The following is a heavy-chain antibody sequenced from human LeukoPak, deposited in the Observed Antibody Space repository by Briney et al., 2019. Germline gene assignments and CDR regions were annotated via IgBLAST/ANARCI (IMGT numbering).Heavy chain of an antibody. Sequence: ASVKVSCKASGYTFTSYDISWVRQATGQGLEWMGWMNPNSGNAGYAQKLQGRVTMTTDTSTSTAYMELRSLRSDDTAVYYCARDRWGSSSDYWGQGTLVTVSS. CDR3: ARDRWGSSSDY. V-gene: IGHV1-8*01. D-gene: IGHD2-2*01. CDR2: MNPNSGNA. CDR1: GYTFTSYD. J-gene: IGHJ4*02.